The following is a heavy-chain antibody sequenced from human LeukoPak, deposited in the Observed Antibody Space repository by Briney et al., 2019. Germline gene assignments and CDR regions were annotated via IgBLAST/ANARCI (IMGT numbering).Heavy chain of an antibody. CDR3: AKDIVPHGSGSFIDY. CDR2: ISFDGSDK. D-gene: IGHD3-10*01. CDR1: GFTFSYYA. J-gene: IGHJ4*02. Sequence: GGSLRLSCAASGFTFSYYAMHWVRQAPGKGLEWVAVISFDGSDKNYADSVKGRFPISRDNSKNTLYLQMNSLRPEDTAVYYCAKDIVPHGSGSFIDYWGQGTLVTVSS. V-gene: IGHV3-30*18.